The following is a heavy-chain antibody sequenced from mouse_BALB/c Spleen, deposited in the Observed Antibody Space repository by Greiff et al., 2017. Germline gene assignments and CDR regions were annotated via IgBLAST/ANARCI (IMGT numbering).Heavy chain of an antibody. V-gene: IGHV7-3*02. CDR2: IRNKANGYTT. CDR3: ARDKLPTFY. Sequence: EVKLVESGGGLVQPGGSLRLSCATSGFTFTDYYMSWVRQPPGKALEWLGFIRNKANGYTTEYSASVKGRFTISRDNSQSILYLQMNTLRAEDSATYYCARDKLPTFYWGQGTLVTVSA. CDR1: GFTFTDYY. J-gene: IGHJ3*01. D-gene: IGHD2-1*01.